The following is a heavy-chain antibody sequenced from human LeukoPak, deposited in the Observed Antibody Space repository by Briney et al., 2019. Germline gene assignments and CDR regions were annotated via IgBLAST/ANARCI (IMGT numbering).Heavy chain of an antibody. J-gene: IGHJ4*02. V-gene: IGHV3-23*01. CDR1: EFTFGSYT. CDR2: ITTSDGNT. CDR3: AKDGGLWVSAHWGDS. Sequence: GGSLRLSCAASEFTFGSYTMSWVRQAPGKGLEWVSTITTSDGNTYYADSVKGRFTVSRDNSKNTLFLQMNSLRAEDTAVYYCAKDGGLWVSAHWGDSWGRGTLVTVSS. D-gene: IGHD7-27*01.